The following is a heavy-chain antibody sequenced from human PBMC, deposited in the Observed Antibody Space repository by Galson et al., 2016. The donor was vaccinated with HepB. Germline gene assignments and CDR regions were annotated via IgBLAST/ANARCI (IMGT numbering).Heavy chain of an antibody. Sequence: SLRLSCAASGFTFDNHWMHWVRQAPGKGLVWVSRISPDGGTTNYADSVRGRFTISRDNAKNTLYLQMNSLRAEDTAVYYCASSVRGSGSPPGVYWGQGILITASS. D-gene: IGHD3-10*01. CDR3: ASSVRGSGSPPGVY. V-gene: IGHV3-74*01. CDR1: GFTFDNHW. J-gene: IGHJ4*02. CDR2: ISPDGGTT.